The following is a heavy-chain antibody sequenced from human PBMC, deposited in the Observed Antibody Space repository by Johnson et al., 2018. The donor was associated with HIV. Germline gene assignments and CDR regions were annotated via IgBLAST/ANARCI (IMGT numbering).Heavy chain of an antibody. CDR1: GFTFDDYG. D-gene: IGHD5-18*01. Sequence: VQLVESGGGLVQPGGSLRLSCAASGFTFDDYGMSWVRQAPGKGLEWVSGIYWKGGRTVYAASVKGRCTISRDNVKNSLYLQMNSLRVAYTALYYCARGGLGYQNIHDPFDIWGQGTMVTVSS. V-gene: IGHV3-20*04. CDR2: IYWKGGRT. J-gene: IGHJ3*02. CDR3: ARGGLGYQNIHDPFDI.